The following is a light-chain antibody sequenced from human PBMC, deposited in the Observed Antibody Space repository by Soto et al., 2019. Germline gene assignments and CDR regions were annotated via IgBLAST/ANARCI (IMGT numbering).Light chain of an antibody. Sequence: EIVMTQSPATVSVSPGERATLSCRASQSVNNYLAWYQQKPGQAPRLLVYGIFSRATGVPARFSGSGSGTEFTLTISSLQSEDSAVYYCQQHKKWPLTFGGGTRVEIK. CDR1: QSVNNY. CDR2: GIF. V-gene: IGKV3-15*01. CDR3: QQHKKWPLT. J-gene: IGKJ4*01.